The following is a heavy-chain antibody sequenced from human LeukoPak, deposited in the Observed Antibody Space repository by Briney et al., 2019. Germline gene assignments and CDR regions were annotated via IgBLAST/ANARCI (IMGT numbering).Heavy chain of an antibody. CDR3: ARRAINPVDTNYMDV. J-gene: IGHJ6*03. CDR1: GGSISSSSYY. Sequence: PSETLSLTCTVSGGSISSSSYYWGWIRQPPGKGLEWIGSIYYSGSTYYNPSLKSRVTISVDTSKNQFSLKLSSVTAADTAVYYCARRAINPVDTNYMDVWGKGTTVTISS. D-gene: IGHD5-18*01. CDR2: IYYSGST. V-gene: IGHV4-39*01.